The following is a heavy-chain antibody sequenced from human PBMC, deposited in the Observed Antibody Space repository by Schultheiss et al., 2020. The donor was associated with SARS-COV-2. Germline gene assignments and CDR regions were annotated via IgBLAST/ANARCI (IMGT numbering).Heavy chain of an antibody. CDR1: GFTFSSYS. D-gene: IGHD2-15*01. V-gene: IGHV3-53*01. J-gene: IGHJ6*02. CDR2: IYSGGST. CDR3: AKGRAVIITATFAMDV. Sequence: GESLKISCAASGFTFSSYSMNWVRQAPGKGLEWVSVIYSGGSTYYADSVKGRFTVSRDNSKNTLYLQMSSLRAEDTAVYYCAKGRAVIITATFAMDVWGQGTTVTVSS.